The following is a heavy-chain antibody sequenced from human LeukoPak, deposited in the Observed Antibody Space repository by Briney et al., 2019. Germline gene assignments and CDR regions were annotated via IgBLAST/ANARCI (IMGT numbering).Heavy chain of an antibody. D-gene: IGHD6-13*01. V-gene: IGHV4-59*08. CDR2: VYYRGNT. CDR3: ARAPEQLFDY. CDR1: GGSIRNYY. Sequence: SETLSLTCTVSGGSIRNYYWSWIRQPPGKGLEWIGYVYYRGNTDYNPSLESRVTISVDTSKNQFSLKLSSVTAADTAVYYCARAPEQLFDYWGQGTLVTVSS. J-gene: IGHJ4*02.